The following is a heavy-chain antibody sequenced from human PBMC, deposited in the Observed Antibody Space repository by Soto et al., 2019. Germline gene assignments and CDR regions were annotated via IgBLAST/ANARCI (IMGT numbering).Heavy chain of an antibody. CDR1: GFTFSSYS. Sequence: EVQLVESGGGLVKPGGSLRLSCAASGFTFSSYSMNWVRQAPGKGLEWVSFITSSSSSSSIYYADSMKGRFTISRDNAKNSLYLQMNSLRAEDTAMYYCARGVGYCSGGGCRLDYWGQGTLVTVSS. V-gene: IGHV3-21*01. CDR2: ITSSSSSSSI. D-gene: IGHD2-15*01. J-gene: IGHJ4*02. CDR3: ARGVGYCSGGGCRLDY.